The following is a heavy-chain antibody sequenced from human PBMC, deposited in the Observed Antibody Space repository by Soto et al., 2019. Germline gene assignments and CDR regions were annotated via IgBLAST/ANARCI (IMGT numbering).Heavy chain of an antibody. D-gene: IGHD2-15*01. Sequence: PSETLSLTCTVSGGSITGYYWSWIRQPPGKGLEWIGYIYYTGSTDHNPPLKSRVTISLDTSKNQVSLQLTSVTAADTAVYYCAAVPRFWGQGTLVIVSS. V-gene: IGHV4-59*01. CDR2: IYYTGST. J-gene: IGHJ4*02. CDR1: GGSITGYY. CDR3: AAVPRF.